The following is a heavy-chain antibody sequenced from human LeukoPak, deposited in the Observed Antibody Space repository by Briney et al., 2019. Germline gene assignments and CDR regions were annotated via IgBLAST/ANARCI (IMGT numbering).Heavy chain of an antibody. D-gene: IGHD2-15*01. J-gene: IGHJ4*02. CDR1: GYTFSAYY. Sequence: ASVKVSCKASGYTFSAYYIHWVRQAPGQGPEWLGWINPRNDGTNFAQKFQGRVSMTRDKSITTAYLELSSLRSDDTAVYYCARAVAGDIGFEYWGQGTLVRVSS. CDR3: ARAVAGDIGFEY. CDR2: INPRNDGT. V-gene: IGHV1-2*02.